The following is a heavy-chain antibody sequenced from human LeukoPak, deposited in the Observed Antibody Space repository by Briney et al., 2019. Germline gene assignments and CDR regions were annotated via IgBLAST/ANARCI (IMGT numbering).Heavy chain of an antibody. D-gene: IGHD2-21*01. CDR3: ARAYGSDEGLDY. CDR1: GFTFSTYW. Sequence: GGSLRLSCAASGFTFSTYWMSWVRQAPGKGLEWVANIKQDGSEKYYADSVKGRSTTSRDNAKNSLYLQMNSLRAEDTAVYYCARAYGSDEGLDYWGQGTLVTVSS. V-gene: IGHV3-7*02. CDR2: IKQDGSEK. J-gene: IGHJ4*02.